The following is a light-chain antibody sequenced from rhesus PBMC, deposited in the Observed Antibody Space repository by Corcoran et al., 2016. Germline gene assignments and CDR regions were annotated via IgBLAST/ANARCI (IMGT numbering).Light chain of an antibody. J-gene: IGKJ3*01. CDR3: QHSYGTPFT. Sequence: DIQMTQSPSSLSASVGDRVTITCRASENVHSYLHWYQRKPGEAPNLLLYQTSTLRSGVPPRVSGSGSGTDCTITISNRQPEDLATYFCQHSYGTPFTFGPGTKLDLK. CDR2: QTS. CDR1: ENVHSY. V-gene: IGKV1-74*01.